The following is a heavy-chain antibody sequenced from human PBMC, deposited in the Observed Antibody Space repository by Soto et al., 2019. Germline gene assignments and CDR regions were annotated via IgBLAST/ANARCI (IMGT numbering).Heavy chain of an antibody. V-gene: IGHV4-34*01. CDR1: GESFSGYY. J-gene: IGHJ4*02. CDR2: INHSGST. D-gene: IGHD2-2*01. Sequence: PSETLSLTCAVYGESFSGYYWSWIRQPPGKGLEWIGEINHSGSTNYNPSLKSRVTISVDTSKNQFSLKLSSVTAADTAVYYCARGSKCVYCSSTSGIDYWGQGTLVTVSS. CDR3: ARGSKCVYCSSTSGIDY.